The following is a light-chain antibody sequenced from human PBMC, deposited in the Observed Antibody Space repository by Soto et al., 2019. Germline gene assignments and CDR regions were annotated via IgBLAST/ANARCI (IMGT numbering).Light chain of an antibody. J-gene: IGKJ1*01. CDR1: QSVLYRSNNKNY. V-gene: IGKV4-1*01. CDR2: WAS. Sequence: DIAITQSPDSLAVSLGERATINCKSSQSVLYRSNNKNYLAWYQQKPGQPPKLLIYWASTRESGVPDRFSGSGSGTDFTLTISSLQAEDVAVYYCQQYYSTPPTFGQGTKVDIK. CDR3: QQYYSTPPT.